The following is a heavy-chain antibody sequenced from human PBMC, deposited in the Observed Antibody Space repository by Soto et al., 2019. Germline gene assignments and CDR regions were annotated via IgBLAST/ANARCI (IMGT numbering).Heavy chain of an antibody. V-gene: IGHV3-21*01. CDR2: ISSSSSYI. CDR3: ARDLEAAAGTEHFDY. CDR1: GFTFSSYS. J-gene: IGHJ4*02. D-gene: IGHD6-13*01. Sequence: GGSLRLSCAASGFTFSSYSMNWVRQAPGKGLEWVSSISSSSSYIYYADSVKGRFTISRDNAKNSLYLQMNSLRPEDTAVYYCARDLEAAAGTEHFDYWGQGTLVTVSS.